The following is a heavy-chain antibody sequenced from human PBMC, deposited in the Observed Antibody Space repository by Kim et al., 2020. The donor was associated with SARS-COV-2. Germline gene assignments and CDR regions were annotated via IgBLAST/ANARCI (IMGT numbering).Heavy chain of an antibody. Sequence: GGSLRLSCTASGFTFSNYAMRWVRQAPGKGLEWVSSISANGAGTSYIDAVKGRFTVSRDNSKNTLHLQMNSLRAEDTAVYYCAKDGVEMPNARGYFDYWGQGVLVTVS. CDR1: GFTFSNYA. CDR3: AKDGVEMPNARGYFDY. D-gene: IGHD3-3*01. CDR2: ISANGAGT. J-gene: IGHJ4*02. V-gene: IGHV3-23*01.